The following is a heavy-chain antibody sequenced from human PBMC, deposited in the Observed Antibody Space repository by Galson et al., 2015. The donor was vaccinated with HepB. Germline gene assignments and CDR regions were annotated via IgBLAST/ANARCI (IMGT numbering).Heavy chain of an antibody. CDR3: ARPQPHCSGGSCYSADAFDI. CDR2: IYYSGST. CDR1: GGSISSYY. V-gene: IGHV4-59*08. J-gene: IGHJ3*02. Sequence: ETLSLTCTVSGGSISSYYWSWIRQPPGKGLEWIGYIYYSGSTNYNPSLKSRVTISVDTSKNQFSLKLSSVTAADTAVYYCARPQPHCSGGSCYSADAFDIWGQGTMVTVSS. D-gene: IGHD2-15*01.